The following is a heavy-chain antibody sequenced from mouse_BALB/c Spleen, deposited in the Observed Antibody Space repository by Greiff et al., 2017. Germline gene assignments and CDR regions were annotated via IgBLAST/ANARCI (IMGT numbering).Heavy chain of an antibody. CDR3: ARGVVAYYYAMDY. CDR1: GFTFSSYA. V-gene: IGHV5-6-5*01. D-gene: IGHD1-1*01. CDR2: ISSGGST. Sequence: EVMLVESGGGLVKPGGSLKLSCAASGFTFSSYAMSWVRQTPEKRLEWVASISSGGSTYYPDSVKGRFTISRDNARNILYLQMSSLRSEDTAMYYCARGVVAYYYAMDYWGQGTSVTVSS. J-gene: IGHJ4*01.